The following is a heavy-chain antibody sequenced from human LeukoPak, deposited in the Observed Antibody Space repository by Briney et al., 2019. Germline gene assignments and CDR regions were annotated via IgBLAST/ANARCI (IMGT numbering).Heavy chain of an antibody. CDR3: ARESGAFSPFGF. CDR1: GGSIITTNW. J-gene: IGHJ4*02. V-gene: IGHV4-4*02. Sequence: SETLSLTCAVSGGSIITTNWWSWVRQPPGKGLEWIGEVHLNGATNYNPSLESRVSMSIDKSKNQLSLKLRSVSAADTAIYYCARESGAFSPFGFWGQGALVTVSS. D-gene: IGHD1-26*01. CDR2: VHLNGAT.